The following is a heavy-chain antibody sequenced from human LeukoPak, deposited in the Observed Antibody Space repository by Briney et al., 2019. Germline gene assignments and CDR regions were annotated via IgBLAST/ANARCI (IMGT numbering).Heavy chain of an antibody. CDR1: GGSIRNYY. CDR3: ARAYCVGDCTVLHIYFDN. D-gene: IGHD2-21*02. V-gene: IGHV4-59*01. Sequence: SETLSLTCTVSGGSIRNYYWSWIRQPPGKGLELIGYIYYSGSTNYNPSLKSRVSISVDTSKNQFSLKLNSVTAADTAVYYCARAYCVGDCTVLHIYFDNWGQGTLVTVSS. J-gene: IGHJ4*02. CDR2: IYYSGST.